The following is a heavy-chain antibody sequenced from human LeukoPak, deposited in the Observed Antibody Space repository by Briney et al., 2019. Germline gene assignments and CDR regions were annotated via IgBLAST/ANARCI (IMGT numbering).Heavy chain of an antibody. CDR1: GGSFSGYY. CDR2: INHSGST. Sequence: SETLSLTCAVYGGSFSGYYWSWLRQPPGKGLEWIGEINHSGSTNYNPSLKSRVTISVDTSKNQFSLKLSSVTAADTAVYYCARGPLDNYYDSSGYPIYYYYGMDVWGQGTTVTVSS. D-gene: IGHD3-22*01. V-gene: IGHV4-34*01. CDR3: ARGPLDNYYDSSGYPIYYYYGMDV. J-gene: IGHJ6*02.